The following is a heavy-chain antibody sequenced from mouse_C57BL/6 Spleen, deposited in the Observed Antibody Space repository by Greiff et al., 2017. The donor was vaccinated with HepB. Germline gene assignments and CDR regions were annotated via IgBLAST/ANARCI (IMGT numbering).Heavy chain of an antibody. CDR2: IDPSDSYT. J-gene: IGHJ3*01. CDR3: ASYGSSFAY. Sequence: QVQLQQPGAELVKPGASVKLSCKASGYTFTSYWMQWVKQRPGQGLEWIGEIDPSDSYTNYNQKFKGKATLTVDTSSSTAYMQLSCLTSEDSAVYYCASYGSSFAYWGQGTLVTVSA. V-gene: IGHV1-50*01. CDR1: GYTFTSYW. D-gene: IGHD1-1*01.